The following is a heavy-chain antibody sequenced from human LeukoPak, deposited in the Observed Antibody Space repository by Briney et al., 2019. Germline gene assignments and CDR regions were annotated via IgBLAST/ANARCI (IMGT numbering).Heavy chain of an antibody. Sequence: ASVTVSPTCSVYTFTNYYMHWGGQAPGQGGERMGWINPNSGGTNYAQKFQGSVTITRDTSISTAYMELSRLRSYDTAVYYCWVVITHDAFDIWGQGTMVTVSS. V-gene: IGHV1-2*02. CDR2: INPNSGGT. J-gene: IGHJ3*02. CDR1: VYTFTNYY. D-gene: IGHD3-22*01. CDR3: WVVITHDAFDI.